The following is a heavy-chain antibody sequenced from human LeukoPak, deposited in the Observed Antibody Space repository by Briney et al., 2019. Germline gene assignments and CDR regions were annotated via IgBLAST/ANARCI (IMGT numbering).Heavy chain of an antibody. CDR2: INHSGST. V-gene: IGHV4-34*01. Sequence: SETLSLTCAVYGGSFSGYYWGWIRQPPGKGLEWIGEINHSGSTNYNPSLKSRVTISVDTSKNQFSLKLSSVTAADTAVYYCASLDSSSIQFDYWGQGTLVTVSS. CDR3: ASLDSSSIQFDY. CDR1: GGSFSGYY. D-gene: IGHD6-6*01. J-gene: IGHJ4*02.